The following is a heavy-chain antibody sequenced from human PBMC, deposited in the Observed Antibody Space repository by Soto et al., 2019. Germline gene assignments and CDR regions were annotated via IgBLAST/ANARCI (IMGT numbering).Heavy chain of an antibody. CDR3: ARDDRTAGHGSYAYLDY. CDR1: GYTFNRYG. D-gene: IGHD2-8*01. J-gene: IGHJ4*02. CDR2: ISAYNGNA. V-gene: IGHV1-18*01. Sequence: QVQLVQSGAEVKEPGASVKVSCKASGYTFNRYGISWVRQAPGQGLEWMAWISAYNGNANYAQRLQGRVTLTTDTATRTAYMELRSLRSDDTAVYYCARDDRTAGHGSYAYLDYWGQGTLVTVSS.